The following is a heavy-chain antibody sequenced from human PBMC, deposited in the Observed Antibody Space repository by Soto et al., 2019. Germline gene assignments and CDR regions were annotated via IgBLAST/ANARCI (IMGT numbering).Heavy chain of an antibody. CDR3: AKGGLSDIVVVVAASLRIGWFDP. V-gene: IGHV3-23*01. J-gene: IGHJ5*02. Sequence: EVQLLESGGGLVQPGGSLRLSCAASGFTFSSYAMSWVRQAPGKGLEWVSAISGSGGSTYYADSVKGRFTISRDNSKNTLYLQMKSLRAEDTDVYYCAKGGLSDIVVVVAASLRIGWFDPWGKGTMVTVSS. CDR2: ISGSGGST. CDR1: GFTFSSYA. D-gene: IGHD2-15*01.